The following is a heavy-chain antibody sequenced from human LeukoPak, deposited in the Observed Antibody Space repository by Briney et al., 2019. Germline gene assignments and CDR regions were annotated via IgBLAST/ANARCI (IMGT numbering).Heavy chain of an antibody. CDR3: AREGYCSSTSCYEIDY. CDR1: GYSISSGYY. V-gene: IGHV4-38-2*02. D-gene: IGHD2-2*01. CDR2: IYYSGST. J-gene: IGHJ4*02. Sequence: PSETLSLTCTVSGYSISSGYYWGWIRQPPGKGLEWIGSIYYSGSTYYNPSLKSRVTISVDTSKNQFSLKLSSVTAADTAVYYCAREGYCSSTSCYEIDYWGQGTLVTVSS.